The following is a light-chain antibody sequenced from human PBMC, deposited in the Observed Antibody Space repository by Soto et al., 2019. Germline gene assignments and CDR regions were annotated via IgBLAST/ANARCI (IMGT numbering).Light chain of an antibody. CDR1: SSNIGAGYD. CDR2: GAT. Sequence: QSALTQLPSVSGAPGQRVTISCTGSSSNIGAGYDVHWYQQLPGTAPKLLIYGATHRPSGVPERFSGSRSGSSASLDITGLQAEDESFYYCQSYDSGLSGALFGGGTKLTVL. J-gene: IGLJ2*01. V-gene: IGLV1-40*01. CDR3: QSYDSGLSGAL.